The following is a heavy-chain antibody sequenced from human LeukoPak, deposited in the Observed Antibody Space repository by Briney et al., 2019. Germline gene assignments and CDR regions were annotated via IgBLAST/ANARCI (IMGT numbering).Heavy chain of an antibody. Sequence: ASVKVSCKASGATFSDYALNWVRQAPGQGLEWMGWMNPNSGNTGYAQKFQGRVTMTRNTSISTAYMELSSLRSEDTAVYYCAREMHYGSGSYGYWGQGTLVTVSS. J-gene: IGHJ4*02. V-gene: IGHV1-8*01. CDR3: AREMHYGSGSYGY. CDR2: MNPNSGNT. CDR1: GATFSDYA. D-gene: IGHD3-10*01.